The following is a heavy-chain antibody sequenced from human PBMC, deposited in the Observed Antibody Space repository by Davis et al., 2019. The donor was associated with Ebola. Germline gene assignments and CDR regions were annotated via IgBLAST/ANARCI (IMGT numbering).Heavy chain of an antibody. CDR3: ARDLKPASAGGVPSDQFDY. Sequence: PGGSLRLSCVASGFNFPNYYMNWVRQAPGKGLEWVANIKHDESQRYYADSVKGRFYISRDNSKNSLYLQINSLRAEDTAVYYCARDLKPASAGGVPSDQFDYWGQGTLVTVSS. V-gene: IGHV3-7*01. D-gene: IGHD2-8*02. J-gene: IGHJ4*02. CDR2: IKHDESQR. CDR1: GFNFPNYY.